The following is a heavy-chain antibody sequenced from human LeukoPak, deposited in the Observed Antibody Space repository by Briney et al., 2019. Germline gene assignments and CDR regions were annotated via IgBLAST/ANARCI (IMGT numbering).Heavy chain of an antibody. V-gene: IGHV1-18*01. CDR2: ISAYNGNT. CDR1: GYTFTSYG. D-gene: IGHD3-22*01. J-gene: IGHJ4*02. CDR3: ARDYYYDSSGYYLDY. Sequence: ASVKVSCKASGYTFTSYGISWVRQAPGQGLEWMGWISAYNGNTNYAQKLQGRVTMTTGTSTSTAYMELRSLRSDDTAVYYCARDYYYDSSGYYLDYWGQGTLVTVSS.